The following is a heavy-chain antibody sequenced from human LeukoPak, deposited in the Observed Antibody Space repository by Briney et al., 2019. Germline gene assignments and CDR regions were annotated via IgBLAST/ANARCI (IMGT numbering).Heavy chain of an antibody. J-gene: IGHJ4*02. CDR1: GFTFSDYY. CDR2: ISSSGSTI. D-gene: IGHD4-17*01. Sequence: PGGSLRLSCAASGFTFSDYYMSWIRQAPGKGLEWVSYISSSGSTIYYADSVKGRFTISRDNAKNSLYLQMNSLRAEDTAVYYCAKDPQRFGDAPFFDYWGQGTLVTVSS. V-gene: IGHV3-11*01. CDR3: AKDPQRFGDAPFFDY.